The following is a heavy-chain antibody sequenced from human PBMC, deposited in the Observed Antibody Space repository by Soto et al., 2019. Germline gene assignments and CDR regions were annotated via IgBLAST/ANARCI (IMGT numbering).Heavy chain of an antibody. Sequence: VGSLRLSCAASGFTFSSYGMHWVRQAPGKGLEWVAVISYDGSNKYYADSVKGRFTISRDNSKNTLYLQMNSLRAEDTAVYYCAKGGALRYFEWLLFHYNYYGMDVWGQGTTVTVSS. J-gene: IGHJ6*02. CDR3: AKGGALRYFEWLLFHYNYYGMDV. D-gene: IGHD3-9*01. CDR2: ISYDGSNK. V-gene: IGHV3-30*18. CDR1: GFTFSSYG.